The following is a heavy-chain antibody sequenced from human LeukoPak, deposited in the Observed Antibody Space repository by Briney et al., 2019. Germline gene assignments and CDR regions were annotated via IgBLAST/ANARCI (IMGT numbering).Heavy chain of an antibody. CDR3: ARRDDSSGYHKIFDY. D-gene: IGHD3-22*01. CDR2: IYYSGST. Sequence: PSETLSLTCTVSGGSISSSSSYWGWIRQPPGKGLEWIGSIYYSGSTYYNPSLKSRVTISVDTSKNQFSLKLSSVTAADTAVYYCARRDDSSGYHKIFDYWGPGTLVTVSS. J-gene: IGHJ4*02. V-gene: IGHV4-39*01. CDR1: GGSISSSSSY.